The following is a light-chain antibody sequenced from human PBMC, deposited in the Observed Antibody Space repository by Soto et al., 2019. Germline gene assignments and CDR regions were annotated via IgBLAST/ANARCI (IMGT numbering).Light chain of an antibody. CDR3: QQYNSYWT. Sequence: DIQMTQSPSTLSASVGDRVTITCRASQSISSWLAWYQQKPGKAPKLLIYDASSLESGVPSRFSGSGSGTEFTLTTSLLPPDDFATYYCQQYNSYWTLGQGTKVDTK. CDR2: DAS. CDR1: QSISSW. V-gene: IGKV1-5*01. J-gene: IGKJ1*01.